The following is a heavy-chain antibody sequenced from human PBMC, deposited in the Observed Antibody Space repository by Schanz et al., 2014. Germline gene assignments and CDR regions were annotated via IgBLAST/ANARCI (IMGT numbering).Heavy chain of an antibody. J-gene: IGHJ4*02. Sequence: EVQLLESGGGLVEPGGSLRLSCAASGFAVDNYYMSCVRQAPGRGLEWVSSISSGGNPYYANSVKGRFTISRDNAKNTLYLQMNSLRPEDTAVYYCARDLPRTFLFDYWGQGTLVTVSS. CDR1: GFAVDNYY. CDR2: ISSGGNP. CDR3: ARDLPRTFLFDY. V-gene: IGHV3-66*01.